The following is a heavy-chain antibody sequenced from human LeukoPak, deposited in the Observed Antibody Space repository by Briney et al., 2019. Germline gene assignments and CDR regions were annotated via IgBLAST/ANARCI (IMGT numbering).Heavy chain of an antibody. CDR3: AKDPMLRGATYDY. Sequence: ETLSLTCTVSGGSISSYFWTWVRQAPGKGLEWVSAIGDSGRNTYYADSVRGRFTISRDNSKNTLYLQMNSLRAEDTAIYYCAKDPMLRGATYDYWGQGTLVTVSS. D-gene: IGHD3-10*01. V-gene: IGHV3-23*01. CDR2: IGDSGRNT. J-gene: IGHJ4*02. CDR1: GGSISSYF.